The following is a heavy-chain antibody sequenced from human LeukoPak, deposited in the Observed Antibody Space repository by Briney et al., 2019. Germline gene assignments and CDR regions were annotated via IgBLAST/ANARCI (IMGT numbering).Heavy chain of an antibody. D-gene: IGHD6-13*01. V-gene: IGHV4-59*01. J-gene: IGHJ4*02. CDR3: AKTAAGTFDY. CDR2: IYYSGST. CDR1: GGSISSYY. Sequence: PSETLSLTCTVSGGSISSYYWSWIRQPPGKGLEWIGYIYYSGSTNYNPSLKSRVTISVDTSKNQFSLKLSSVTAADTAVYYCAKTAAGTFDYWGQGTLVTVSS.